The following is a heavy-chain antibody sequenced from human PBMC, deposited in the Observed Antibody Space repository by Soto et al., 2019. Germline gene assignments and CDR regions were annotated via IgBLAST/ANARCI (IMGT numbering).Heavy chain of an antibody. CDR1: GGSISSYY. D-gene: IGHD1-20*01. CDR2: IYYSGIT. V-gene: IGHV4-59*01. CDR3: ARYKSNYYYGMDV. Sequence: TSETLSLTCTVSGGSISSYYWSWILQPPGKGLEWIGYIYYSGITNYNPSLKSRVTISVDTSKNQFSLKLSSVTAADTAVYYCARYKSNYYYGMDVWGRGTTVTVSS. J-gene: IGHJ6*02.